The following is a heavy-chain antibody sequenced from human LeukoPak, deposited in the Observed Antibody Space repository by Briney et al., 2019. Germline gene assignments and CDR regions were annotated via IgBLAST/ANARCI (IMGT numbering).Heavy chain of an antibody. CDR1: GYSFTTYD. D-gene: IGHD6-19*01. CDR3: ARVAGSIDY. CDR2: MNLKSGYT. V-gene: IGHV1-8*03. J-gene: IGHJ4*02. Sequence: GASVKVSCKASGYSFTTYDINWVRQATGQGLEWMGWMNLKSGYTGYAQKFQGRVTITRDTCTSTVYMELSSLRSEDTAVYYCARVAGSIDYWREGTRDRVSS.